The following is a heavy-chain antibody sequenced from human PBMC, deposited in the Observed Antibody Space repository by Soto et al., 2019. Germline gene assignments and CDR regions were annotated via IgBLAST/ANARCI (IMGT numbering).Heavy chain of an antibody. V-gene: IGHV4-59*01. CDR1: GGSISSYY. J-gene: IGHJ3*02. D-gene: IGHD7-27*01. CDR3: AITTTNSGSFDI. Sequence: SETLSLTCTVYGGSISSYYWSWIRQPPGKGLEWIGYIYYSGSTNYNPSLKSRVTISVDTSKNQFSLKLISVTAADTALYYCAITTTNSGSFDIWGQGTMVTVSS. CDR2: IYYSGST.